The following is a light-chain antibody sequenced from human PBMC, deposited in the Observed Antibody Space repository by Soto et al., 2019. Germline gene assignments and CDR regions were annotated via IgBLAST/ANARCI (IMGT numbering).Light chain of an antibody. CDR3: QQYDNLPPYT. Sequence: DIQMTQSPSSLSASVGDRVTITCQASQDLSNYLNWYQQKPGKAPKLLVYDASNLETGVPSRFSGSGSGTDFTFTISSLLPEDIATYYCQQYDNLPPYTFGQGTKLEIK. J-gene: IGKJ2*01. CDR1: QDLSNY. CDR2: DAS. V-gene: IGKV1-33*01.